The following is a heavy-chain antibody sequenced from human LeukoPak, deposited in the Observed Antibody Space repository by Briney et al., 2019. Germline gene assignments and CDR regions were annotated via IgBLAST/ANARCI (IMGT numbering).Heavy chain of an antibody. V-gene: IGHV3-23*01. CDR1: GFTFSSDA. CDR3: AKDHTYCGGDCYVNDAFDI. CDR2: ISGSGGST. Sequence: GGSLRLSCAASGFTFSSDAMSWVRQAPGKGLEWVSAISGSGGSTYYADSVKGRFTISRDNSKNTLYLQMNSLRAEDTAVYYCAKDHTYCGGDCYVNDAFDIWGQGTMVTVSS. D-gene: IGHD2-21*01. J-gene: IGHJ3*02.